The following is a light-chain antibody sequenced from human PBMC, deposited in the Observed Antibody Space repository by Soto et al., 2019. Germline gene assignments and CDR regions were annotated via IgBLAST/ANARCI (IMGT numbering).Light chain of an antibody. J-gene: IGKJ4*01. CDR1: QSVSSN. V-gene: IGKV3-15*01. CDR3: QQYTNWPPLT. CDR2: GAS. Sequence: EIVMTQSPATLSVSPGERATLSCRASQSVSSNLAWYQQKPGQAPRLLIYGASTRATGIPARFSGSGSGTEFTLTISSLPSEDFAFYYCQQYTNWPPLTFGGGTKVEIK.